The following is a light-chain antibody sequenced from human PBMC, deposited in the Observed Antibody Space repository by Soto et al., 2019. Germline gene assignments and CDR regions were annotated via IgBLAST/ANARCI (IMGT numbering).Light chain of an antibody. CDR3: QSYDSSLSGYV. Sequence: VLTQPPSVSGAPGQRVTISCTGSSSNIGAGYDVHWYQQLPGTAPKLLIYGNSNRPSGVPDRFSGSKSGTSASLAITGLQAEDEADYYCQSYDSSLSGYVFGTGTKVTAL. V-gene: IGLV1-40*01. CDR1: SSNIGAGYD. CDR2: GNS. J-gene: IGLJ1*01.